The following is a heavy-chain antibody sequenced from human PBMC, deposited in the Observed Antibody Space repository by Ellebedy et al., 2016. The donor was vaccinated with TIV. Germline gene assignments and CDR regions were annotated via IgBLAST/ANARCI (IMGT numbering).Heavy chain of an antibody. CDR3: ARETFNDVDLKVWGIFDI. Sequence: GESLKISCAASGFTVSSSYMSWVRQAPGKGLEWVSLISIADSTYYSDSVKGRLTISRDDSKNTVVLQMNSLRAEDTAVYYCARETFNDVDLKVWGIFDIWGQGTVVTVSS. D-gene: IGHD6-13*01. V-gene: IGHV3-66*01. J-gene: IGHJ3*02. CDR2: ISIADST. CDR1: GFTVSSSY.